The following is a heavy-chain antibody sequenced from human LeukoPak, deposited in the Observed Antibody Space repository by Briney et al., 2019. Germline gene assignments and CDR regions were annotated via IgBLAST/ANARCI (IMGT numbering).Heavy chain of an antibody. Sequence: GRSLRLSCAASGFTFSSFTMNWVRQAPGKGLEWVSSISSNSYIYYADSVKGRFTISRDNAKNSLYLQMNSLRAEDTAVYYCASSSSWYEVLDYWGQGTLVTVSS. CDR2: ISSNSYI. D-gene: IGHD6-13*01. CDR3: ASSSSWYEVLDY. V-gene: IGHV3-21*01. CDR1: GFTFSSFT. J-gene: IGHJ4*02.